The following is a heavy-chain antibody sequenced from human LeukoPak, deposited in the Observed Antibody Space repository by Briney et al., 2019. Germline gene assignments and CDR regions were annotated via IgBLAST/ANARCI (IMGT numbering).Heavy chain of an antibody. CDR2: IKQDGSEK. J-gene: IGHJ6*03. Sequence: GGSLRLSCAASGFTFSSYWMSWVRQAPGKGLEWVANIKQDGSEKYYVDSVKGRFTISRDNAKNSLYLQMNSLRAEDTAVYYCARDSQDGYYYYHYYMDVWGKGTTVTVSS. CDR1: GFTFSSYW. CDR3: ARDSQDGYYYYHYYMDV. V-gene: IGHV3-7*01.